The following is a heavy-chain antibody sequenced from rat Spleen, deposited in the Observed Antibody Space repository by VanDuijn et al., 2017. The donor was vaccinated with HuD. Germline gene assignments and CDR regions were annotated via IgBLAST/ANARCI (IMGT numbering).Heavy chain of an antibody. V-gene: IGHV5-29*01. CDR2: ISFDGRNT. Sequence: EVQLVESDGGLVQPGRSLKLSCAASGFTVSDYYIAWVRQAPTKGLEWVATISFDGRNTYSRDSVKGRFTISRDNAKSTLYLQMDSLRSEDTATYYCAREYRYHFDYWGQGVMVTVSS. D-gene: IGHD1-5*01. CDR3: AREYRYHFDY. J-gene: IGHJ2*01. CDR1: GFTVSDYY.